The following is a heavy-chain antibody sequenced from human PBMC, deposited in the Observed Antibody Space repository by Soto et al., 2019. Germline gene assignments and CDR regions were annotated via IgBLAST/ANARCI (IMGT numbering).Heavy chain of an antibody. D-gene: IGHD3-16*01. CDR3: ARGLGYYVWGRDPY. V-gene: IGHV3-30-3*01. Sequence: QVQLVESGGGVVQPGRSLRLSCAASGFTFSSYAMHWVRQAPGKGLEWVAVISYDGSNKYYADSVKGRFTISRDNSKNTLYLQMNSLRAEDTAVYYCARGLGYYVWGRDPYWGQGTLVTVSS. CDR2: ISYDGSNK. CDR1: GFTFSSYA. J-gene: IGHJ4*02.